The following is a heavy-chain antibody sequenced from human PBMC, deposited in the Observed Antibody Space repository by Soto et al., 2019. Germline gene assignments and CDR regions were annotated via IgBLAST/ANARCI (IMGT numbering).Heavy chain of an antibody. J-gene: IGHJ6*02. D-gene: IGHD3-16*01. V-gene: IGHV4-4*02. CDR3: ARRDGDYYGRDV. CDR2: IYHGGST. CDR1: GGSISSSNW. Sequence: QVQLQESGPGLVKPSGTLSLTCAVSGGSISSSNWWSWVRQPPGKGLEWIGEIYHGGSTNYNPSLKSRVTRPVDRSKNQFSLKLSSVTAADTGVYYCARRDGDYYGRDVWGPGTTVPVSS.